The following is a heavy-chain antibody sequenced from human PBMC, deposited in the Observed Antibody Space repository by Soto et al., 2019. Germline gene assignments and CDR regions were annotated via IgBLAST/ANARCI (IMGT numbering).Heavy chain of an antibody. CDR1: GFTFSTYA. J-gene: IGHJ4*02. CDR3: ARTPVGADYYFDH. D-gene: IGHD1-26*01. Sequence: EVQLLESGGGLVQPGESLRLSCVASGFTFSTYAMSWVRQAPGKGLEWVSGISGNGGSTYYADSVKGRFTISRATSNNTLFLQMNSRSAGDTAVYYCARTPVGADYYFDHWCQGTLVTVSS. V-gene: IGHV3-23*01. CDR2: ISGNGGST.